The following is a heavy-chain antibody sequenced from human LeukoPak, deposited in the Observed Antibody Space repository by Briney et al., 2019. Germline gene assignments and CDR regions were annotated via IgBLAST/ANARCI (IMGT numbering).Heavy chain of an antibody. CDR3: ARGGGGTQLGYCSSTSCKPFDY. D-gene: IGHD2-2*01. V-gene: IGHV4-34*01. CDR2: INHSGST. J-gene: IGHJ4*02. Sequence: SETLSLTCAVYGGSFSGYYWSWIRQPPGKGLEWIGEINHSGSTNYNPSLKSRVTISVDTSKNQFSLKLSSVTAADTAVYYCARGGGGTQLGYCSSTSCKPFDYWGQGTLVTVSS. CDR1: GGSFSGYY.